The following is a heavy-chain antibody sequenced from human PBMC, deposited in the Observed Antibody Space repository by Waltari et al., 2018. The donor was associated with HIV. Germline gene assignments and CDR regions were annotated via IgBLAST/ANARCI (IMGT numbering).Heavy chain of an antibody. J-gene: IGHJ4*02. D-gene: IGHD3-10*01. CDR3: VKRAYYYGSGSYYFDY. CDR1: GFTFSNSA. Sequence: EVQLLESGGGLVQPGGSLRLSCSASGFTFSNSAMHWVRQAPGKGLEYVSAISSNGGSTYYTDSVKGRFSISRDNSKNTLHLQMSSLRAEDTAVYYCVKRAYYYGSGSYYFDYWGQGTRVSVSS. V-gene: IGHV3-64D*06. CDR2: ISSNGGST.